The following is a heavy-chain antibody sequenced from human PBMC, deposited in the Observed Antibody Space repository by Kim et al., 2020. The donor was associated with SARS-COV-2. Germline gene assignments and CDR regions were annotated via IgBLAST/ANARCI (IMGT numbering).Heavy chain of an antibody. CDR1: GFSLINYW. CDR2: INGDGSST. J-gene: IGHJ4*02. Sequence: GGSLRLSCAASGFSLINYWMHWVRQVPGKGLVWVSRINGDGSSTSYADSVKGRFTISGDSAKNTLYLQMNSLRVEDTALYYCVRRYYDSSGYYYFDNWGQGAPVTVSS. CDR3: VRRYYDSSGYYYFDN. D-gene: IGHD3-22*01. V-gene: IGHV3-74*01.